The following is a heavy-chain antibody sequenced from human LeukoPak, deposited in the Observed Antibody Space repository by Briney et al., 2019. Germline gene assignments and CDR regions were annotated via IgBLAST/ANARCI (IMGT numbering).Heavy chain of an antibody. J-gene: IGHJ4*02. Sequence: ASVKVSCKASGYTFTGYYMHWVRQAPGQGLEWMGWINPNSGGTNYAQKFQGRVTMTRDTSISTAYMELSRLRSDDTAVYYCARASGRGVRGVPLGYWGQGTLVTVSS. CDR2: INPNSGGT. CDR1: GYTFTGYY. V-gene: IGHV1-2*02. D-gene: IGHD3-10*01. CDR3: ARASGRGVRGVPLGY.